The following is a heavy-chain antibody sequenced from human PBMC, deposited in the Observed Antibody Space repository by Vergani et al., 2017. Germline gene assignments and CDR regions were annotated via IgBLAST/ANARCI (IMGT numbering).Heavy chain of an antibody. CDR2: IWYDGSNK. J-gene: IGHJ6*02. CDR1: GFTFSSYG. V-gene: IGHV3-33*01. CDR3: ARDEWGGIAVAGIYYYYYGMDV. Sequence: QVQLVESGGGVVQPGRSLRLSCAASGFTFSSYGMHWVRQAPGKGLEWVAVIWYDGSNKYYADSVKGRFTISRDNSKNTLYLQMNSLRAEDTAVYYCARDEWGGIAVAGIYYYYYGMDVLGQGTTVTVSS. D-gene: IGHD6-19*01.